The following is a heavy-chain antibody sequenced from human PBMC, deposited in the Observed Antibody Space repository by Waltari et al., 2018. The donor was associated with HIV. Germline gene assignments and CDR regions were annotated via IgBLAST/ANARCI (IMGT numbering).Heavy chain of an antibody. D-gene: IGHD3-22*01. CDR2: ISYSGST. V-gene: IGHV4-59*01. Sequence: QVQLQESGPGLVKPSETLSLTCTVSGGSISSSYWSWNRQPPGKGLEWIGYISYSGSTNYNPSLKSRVTISVDTSKNQFSLKLSSVTAADTAVYYCARVYDSSGYRYWYFDLWGRGTLVTVSS. CDR3: ARVYDSSGYRYWYFDL. CDR1: GGSISSSY. J-gene: IGHJ2*01.